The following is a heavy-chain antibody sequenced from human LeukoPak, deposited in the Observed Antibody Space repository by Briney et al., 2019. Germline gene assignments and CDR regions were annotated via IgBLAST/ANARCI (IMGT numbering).Heavy chain of an antibody. CDR1: GGSISSGSYY. J-gene: IGHJ4*02. CDR3: ARDYYDILTGYPVPYYYFDY. V-gene: IGHV4-61*02. D-gene: IGHD3-9*01. CDR2: IYTSGST. Sequence: SSQTLSLTCTVSGGSISSGSYYWSWIRQPAGKGLEWIGRIYTSGSTNYNPSLKSRVTISVDTSKNQFSLKLSSVTAADTAVYYCARDYYDILTGYPVPYYYFDYWGQGTLVTVSS.